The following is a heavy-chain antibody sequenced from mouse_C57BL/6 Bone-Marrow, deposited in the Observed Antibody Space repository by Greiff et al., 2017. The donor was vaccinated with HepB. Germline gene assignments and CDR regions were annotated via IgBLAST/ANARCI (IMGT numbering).Heavy chain of an antibody. CDR1: GYTFTDYY. J-gene: IGHJ3*01. CDR2: INPYNGGT. CDR3: AREFFFYGSSSWFAY. D-gene: IGHD1-1*01. V-gene: IGHV1-19*01. Sequence: VQLQQSGPVLVKPGASVKMSCKASGYTFTDYYMNWVKQSHGKSLEWIGVINPYNGGTSYNQKFKGKATLTVDKSSSTDYMELNSLTSEDSAVYYCAREFFFYGSSSWFAYWGQGTLVTVSA.